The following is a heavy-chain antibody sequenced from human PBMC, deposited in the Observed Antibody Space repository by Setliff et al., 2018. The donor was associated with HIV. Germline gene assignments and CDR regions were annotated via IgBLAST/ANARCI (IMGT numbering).Heavy chain of an antibody. J-gene: IGHJ4*02. Sequence: SVKVSCKAPGGSFSYFAIAWVRQAPGQGLEWMGGIIPILGIANYAQKFQGRVTITADESTSTAYMELSSLRSEDTAVYYCAGPGAGKYYFDYWGQGTLVTVSS. D-gene: IGHD6-19*01. V-gene: IGHV1-69*10. CDR3: AGPGAGKYYFDY. CDR2: IIPILGIA. CDR1: GGSFSYFA.